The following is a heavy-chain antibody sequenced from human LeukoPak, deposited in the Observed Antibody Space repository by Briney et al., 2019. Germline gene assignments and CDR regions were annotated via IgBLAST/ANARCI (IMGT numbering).Heavy chain of an antibody. V-gene: IGHV4-39*07. J-gene: IGHJ6*03. CDR1: GGSISSSSHY. CDR3: ARLRWNYHCYMDV. D-gene: IGHD3-3*01. Sequence: SETLSLTCTVSGGSISSSSHYWAWICQPPGKGLEWIGSVYYSGSTYYNPSLKSRVTISVDTSKNQFSLKLSSVTAADTAVYCCARLRWNYHCYMDVWGKGTTVTVSS. CDR2: VYYSGST.